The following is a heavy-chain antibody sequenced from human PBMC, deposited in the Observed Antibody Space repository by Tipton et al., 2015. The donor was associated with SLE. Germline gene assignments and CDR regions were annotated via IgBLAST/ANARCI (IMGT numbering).Heavy chain of an antibody. Sequence: TLSLTCTVSGGSVSSGSYYWGWIRQPPGKGLEWIGSIYYSGSTYYNPSLKSRVTISVDTSKNQFSLKLSSVTAADTAVYYCARAPPFQHWGQGTLVTVSS. CDR3: ARAPPFQH. J-gene: IGHJ1*01. CDR1: GGSVSSGSYY. CDR2: IYYSGST. V-gene: IGHV4-39*07.